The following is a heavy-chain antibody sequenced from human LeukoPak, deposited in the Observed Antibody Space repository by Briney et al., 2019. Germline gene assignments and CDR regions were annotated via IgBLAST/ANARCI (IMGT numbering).Heavy chain of an antibody. CDR1: GYTFTGYY. Sequence: ASVKVSCKASGYTFTGYYMHWVRQAPGQGLEWMGWINPNSGGTNYAQKFQGWVTMTRDTSISTAYMELSRLRSDDTAVYYCAISPITMIPSTGAFDIWGQGTMVTVSS. CDR3: AISPITMIPSTGAFDI. V-gene: IGHV1-2*04. J-gene: IGHJ3*02. CDR2: INPNSGGT. D-gene: IGHD3-22*01.